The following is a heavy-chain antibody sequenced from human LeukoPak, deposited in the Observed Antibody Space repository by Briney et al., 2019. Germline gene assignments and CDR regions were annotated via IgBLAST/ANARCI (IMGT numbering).Heavy chain of an antibody. Sequence: SETLSLTCTVSGGSISSSNYYWGWIRQPPGKGLEWIGSIYNSGSTYYNPALKSRVTRSVDTSKHQFSLKLSSVTAADTAVYYCAAYYYDSSGYLWGQGTLVTVSS. D-gene: IGHD3-22*01. CDR3: AAYYYDSSGYL. V-gene: IGHV4-39*01. J-gene: IGHJ4*02. CDR2: IYNSGST. CDR1: GGSISSSNYY.